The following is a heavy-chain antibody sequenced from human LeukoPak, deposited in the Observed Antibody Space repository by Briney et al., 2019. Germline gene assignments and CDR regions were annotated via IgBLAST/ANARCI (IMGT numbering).Heavy chain of an antibody. V-gene: IGHV1-69*06. CDR2: IIPIFGTA. CDR1: GGTFSSYA. CDR3: ARDSHYYDSSGPRFDY. D-gene: IGHD3-22*01. Sequence: ASVKVSCKASGGTFSSYAISWVRQAPGQGLEWMGGIIPIFGTANYAQKFQGRVTITADKSTSTAYMELSSLRSEDTAVYYCARDSHYYDSSGPRFDYWGQGTLVTVSS. J-gene: IGHJ4*02.